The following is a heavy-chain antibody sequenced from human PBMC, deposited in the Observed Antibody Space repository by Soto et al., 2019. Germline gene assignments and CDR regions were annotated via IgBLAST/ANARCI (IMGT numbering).Heavy chain of an antibody. CDR2: INAGNGNT. Sequence: VSVKVSCKASGYTFTSYAMHWVRQAPGQRLEWMGWINAGNGNTKYSQKFQGRVTITRDTSASTAYMELSSLRSEDTVVYYCAREITVTTSYYFDYWGQGTLVTVSS. D-gene: IGHD4-17*01. CDR3: AREITVTTSYYFDY. CDR1: GYTFTSYA. V-gene: IGHV1-3*01. J-gene: IGHJ4*02.